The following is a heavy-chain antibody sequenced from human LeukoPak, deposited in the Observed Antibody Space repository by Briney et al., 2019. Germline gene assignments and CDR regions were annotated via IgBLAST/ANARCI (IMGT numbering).Heavy chain of an antibody. CDR1: AFTFSTYG. Sequence: GGSLRLSCAASAFTFSTYGMNWVRQAPGKGLEWVSYISSSTSTIYYADSVKGRFTISRDNAKNSLYLQMNSLRDEDTAVYYCARHPDGAFDCWGQGTLVTVSS. CDR3: ARHPDGAFDC. V-gene: IGHV3-48*02. J-gene: IGHJ4*02. D-gene: IGHD3-16*01. CDR2: ISSSTSTI.